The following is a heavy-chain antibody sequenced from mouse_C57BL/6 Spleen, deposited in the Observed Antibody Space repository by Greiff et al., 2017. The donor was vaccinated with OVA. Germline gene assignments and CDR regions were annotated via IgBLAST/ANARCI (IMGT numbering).Heavy chain of an antibody. CDR3: ARGEDYYGSHWYFDV. CDR1: GYAFSSSW. D-gene: IGHD1-1*01. J-gene: IGHJ1*03. Sequence: VQLQQSGPELVKPGASVKISCKASGYAFSSSWMNWVKQRPGKGLEWIGRIYPGDGDTNYNGKFKGKATLTADKSSSTAYMQLSSLTSEDSAVYFCARGEDYYGSHWYFDVWGTGTTVTVSS. CDR2: IYPGDGDT. V-gene: IGHV1-82*01.